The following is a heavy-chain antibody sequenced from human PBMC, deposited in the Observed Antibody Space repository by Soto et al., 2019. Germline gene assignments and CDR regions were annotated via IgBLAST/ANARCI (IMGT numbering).Heavy chain of an antibody. CDR1: GYTFTSYY. V-gene: IGHV1-46*01. Sequence: QVQLVQSGAEVKKPGASVKISCKASGYTFTSYYMHWVRQAPGQGLEWMGIINPSGGSTNYAQKLQGRVAMTRHTSTSTVYMELNSLRSEDTAVYYCARPPYTGCINAVCYPLDYWGQGTLVTVSS. J-gene: IGHJ4*02. CDR2: INPSGGST. D-gene: IGHD2-8*01. CDR3: ARPPYTGCINAVCYPLDY.